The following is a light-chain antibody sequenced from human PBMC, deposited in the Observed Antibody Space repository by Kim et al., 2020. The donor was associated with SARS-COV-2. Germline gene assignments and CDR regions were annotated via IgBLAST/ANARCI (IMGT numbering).Light chain of an antibody. V-gene: IGKV1-5*03. CDR1: QTMSTW. CDR3: QHDTRFPYT. CDR2: LAS. Sequence: ASVGDRVTITCRASQTMSTWLAWYQQKPGKAPKLLLYLASTLESGVPSRFSGSGSGTEFTLTIDSLQPDDFATYYCQHDTRFPYTFGQGTKLEI. J-gene: IGKJ2*01.